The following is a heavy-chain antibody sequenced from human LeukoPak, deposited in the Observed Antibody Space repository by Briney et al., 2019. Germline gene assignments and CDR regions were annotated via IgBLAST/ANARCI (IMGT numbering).Heavy chain of an antibody. J-gene: IGHJ4*02. CDR2: IYYNGNT. V-gene: IGHV4-59*08. Sequence: SETLSLTCTVSGDSINGYYWSWIRQPPGKGLEWIGNIYYNGNTNYNPSLKSRVTISVDTSKNEFSLKLTSVTATDTAVYYCARLGGYCDYWGQGTLVTVSS. CDR1: GDSINGYY. CDR3: ARLGGYCDY. D-gene: IGHD2-21*02.